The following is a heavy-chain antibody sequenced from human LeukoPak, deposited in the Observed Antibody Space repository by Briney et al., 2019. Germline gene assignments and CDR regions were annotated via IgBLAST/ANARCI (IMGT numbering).Heavy chain of an antibody. Sequence: GGSLRLPCAVSGFIFCSYSIKWVRQAPGKGLERESFISSSSDYIHYADSVKGRFTISRDNAKNSLYLQMNSLRAEDTAVYYCARSLGEIALGAFDIWGQGTMVTVSS. D-gene: IGHD3-3*01. CDR2: ISSSSDYI. CDR3: ARSLGEIALGAFDI. CDR1: GFIFCSYS. J-gene: IGHJ3*02. V-gene: IGHV3-21*01.